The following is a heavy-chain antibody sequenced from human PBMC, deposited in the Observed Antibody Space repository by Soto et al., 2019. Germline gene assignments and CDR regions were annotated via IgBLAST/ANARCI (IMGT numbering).Heavy chain of an antibody. J-gene: IGHJ6*02. V-gene: IGHV4-39*02. D-gene: IGHD2-2*01. CDR1: GGSISSGGYY. CDR3: RSSTSCYDESCVDV. CDR2: LYHIGST. Sequence: SETLSLTCTVSGGSISSGGYYWSWIRQHPGKGLEWIGSLYHIGSTHYNTSLKSRVTISVDTSTNHFSLELSSVAAADTAIYYCRSSTSCYDESCVDVWGQGTMVTVSS.